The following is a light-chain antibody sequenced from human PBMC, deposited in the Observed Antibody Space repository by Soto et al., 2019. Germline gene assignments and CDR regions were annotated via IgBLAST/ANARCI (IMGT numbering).Light chain of an antibody. Sequence: EIVMTQSPATLSVSPGERATLSCRASQSVSSNLAWYQQKPGQAPRLLIYGASTRATGIPARFSGSGSGTEFTLTISSLQSADFAVYYCQQYNNWPFPSWTFGQGTKVEIK. CDR2: GAS. CDR3: QQYNNWPFPSWT. CDR1: QSVSSN. V-gene: IGKV3-15*01. J-gene: IGKJ1*01.